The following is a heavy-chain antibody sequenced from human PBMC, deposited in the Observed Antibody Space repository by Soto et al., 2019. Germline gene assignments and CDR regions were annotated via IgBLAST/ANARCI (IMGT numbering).Heavy chain of an antibody. D-gene: IGHD4-17*01. CDR2: IYYSGST. V-gene: IGHV4-59*08. CDR3: ARHVEYLMSEEHDYGDYGGNYFDY. J-gene: IGHJ4*02. Sequence: SETLSLTCTVSGGSISSYYWSWIRQPPGKGLEWIGYIYYSGSTNYNPSLKSRVTISVDTSKNQFSLKLSSVTAADTAVYYCARHVEYLMSEEHDYGDYGGNYFDYWGQGTLVTVSS. CDR1: GGSISSYY.